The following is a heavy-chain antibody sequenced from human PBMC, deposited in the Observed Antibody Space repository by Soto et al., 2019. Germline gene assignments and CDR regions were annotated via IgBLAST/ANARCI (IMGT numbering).Heavy chain of an antibody. CDR1: GGTFSSYA. Sequence: ASVKVSCKASGGTFSSYAISWVRQAPGQGLEWMGGIIPIFGTANYAQKFQGRVTITADESTSTAYMELSSLRSEVTAVYYCARGSIGGSSFDYWGQGTLVTVSS. D-gene: IGHD3-16*01. CDR2: IIPIFGTA. V-gene: IGHV1-69*13. J-gene: IGHJ4*02. CDR3: ARGSIGGSSFDY.